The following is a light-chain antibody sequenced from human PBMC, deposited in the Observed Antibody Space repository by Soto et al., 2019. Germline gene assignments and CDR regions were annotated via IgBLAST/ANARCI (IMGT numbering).Light chain of an antibody. CDR2: AAS. Sequence: DIVMTQSPATLSVSPGERATLSCRASQRVSKNFAWYQQKLGEAPKLLIYAASTLYGGVPSRFSGSGSGTDFALTITSLQAEDVATYYCQLLRMYPSTSGGGTKVDIK. CDR1: QRVSKN. CDR3: QLLRMYPST. J-gene: IGKJ4*01. V-gene: IGKV1-9*01.